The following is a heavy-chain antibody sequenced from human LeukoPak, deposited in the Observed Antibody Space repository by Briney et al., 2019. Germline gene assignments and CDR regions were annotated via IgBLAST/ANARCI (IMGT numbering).Heavy chain of an antibody. CDR1: GFTFSNYA. J-gene: IGHJ4*02. CDR2: IGGSGVNA. CDR3: AKDSTWIQLWFDY. Sequence: GGPLRLSCAASGFTFSNYAMTWVRQAPGKGLEWVSVIGGSGVNAYYADSVKGRFTISRDNSKNTVYLQMNSLRADDTALYYCAKDSTWIQLWFDYWGQGTLVTVSS. V-gene: IGHV3-23*01. D-gene: IGHD5-18*01.